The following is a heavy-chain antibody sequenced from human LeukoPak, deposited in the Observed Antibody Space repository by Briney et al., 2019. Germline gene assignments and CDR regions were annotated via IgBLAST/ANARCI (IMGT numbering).Heavy chain of an antibody. J-gene: IGHJ4*02. CDR1: GYIFTDYY. CDR2: INPNSGAT. Sequence: ASVKVSCKASGYIFTDYYMHWVRQAPGQGLEWMGWINPNSGATNYVQKFQGRVTMTRDTSISTAYMELSRLRSDDTAVYYCALKKIAAAGAFDYWGQGTLVTVSS. D-gene: IGHD6-13*01. V-gene: IGHV1-2*02. CDR3: ALKKIAAAGAFDY.